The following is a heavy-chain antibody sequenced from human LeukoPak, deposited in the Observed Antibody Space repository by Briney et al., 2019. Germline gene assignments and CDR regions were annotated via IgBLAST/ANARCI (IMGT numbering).Heavy chain of an antibody. V-gene: IGHV4-39*01. D-gene: IGHD3-3*01. CDR3: VSTLRFLPYRRFDY. CDR1: GNSVRSSSFY. CDR2: IYFSGSA. J-gene: IGHJ4*02. Sequence: SETLSLTCAVSGNSVRSSSFYWGWIRQPPGKGLEWIGSIYFSGSAYYNPSLKSRATIAGESSRNQFSLRLSSVTAADTAVYYCVSTLRFLPYRRFDYWSQGTLVTVS.